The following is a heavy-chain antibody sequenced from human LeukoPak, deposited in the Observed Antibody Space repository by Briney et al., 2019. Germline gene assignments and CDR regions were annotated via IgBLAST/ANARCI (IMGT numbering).Heavy chain of an antibody. CDR2: ISSSGSTI. J-gene: IGHJ4*02. V-gene: IGHV3-11*04. CDR3: ARDFVDTAMASAHDY. Sequence: GGSLRLSCAASGFTFSDYYMSWIRQAPGKGLEWVSYISSSGSTIYYADSVKGRFTISRDNAKNSLYLQMNSLRAEDTAVYYCARDFVDTAMASAHDYWGQGTQVTVPS. CDR1: GFTFSDYY. D-gene: IGHD5-18*01.